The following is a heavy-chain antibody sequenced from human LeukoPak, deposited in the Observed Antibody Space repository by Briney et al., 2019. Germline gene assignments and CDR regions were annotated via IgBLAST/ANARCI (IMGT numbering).Heavy chain of an antibody. J-gene: IGHJ4*02. D-gene: IGHD6-19*01. V-gene: IGHV3-23*01. CDR2: ISGSGGST. Sequence: GGSLRLSCAASGFTFSSYAMSWVRQAPGKGLEWGSAISGSGGSTYYADSVKGRFSISRDNSNNPLYLQVNSLRAEDTAVYYCAKDSGWLAILDYWGQGTLVTVSS. CDR3: AKDSGWLAILDY. CDR1: GFTFSSYA.